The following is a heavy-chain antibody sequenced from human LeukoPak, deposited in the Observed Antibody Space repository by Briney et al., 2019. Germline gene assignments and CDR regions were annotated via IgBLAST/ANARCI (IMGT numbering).Heavy chain of an antibody. CDR1: GGSISSGDYY. J-gene: IGHJ6*02. D-gene: IGHD2-2*01. CDR2: IYYSGST. CDR3: ARDSPLPESYYYYGMDV. Sequence: SETLSLTCTVSGGSISSGDYYWSWIRQPPGKGLEWIGYIYYSGSTYYNPSLKSRVTISVDTSKNQFSLKLSSVTAADTAVYYCARDSPLPESYYYYGMDVWGQGTTVTVSS. V-gene: IGHV4-30-4*01.